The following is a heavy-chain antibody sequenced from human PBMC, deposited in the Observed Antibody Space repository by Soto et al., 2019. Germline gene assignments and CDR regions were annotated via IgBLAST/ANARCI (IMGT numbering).Heavy chain of an antibody. D-gene: IGHD4-17*01. CDR2: INWNGGST. CDR1: GFTFDDYG. Sequence: RPGGSLRLSCAASGFTFDDYGMSWVRQAPGKGLEWVSGINWNGGSTGYADSVKGRFTISRDNAKNSLYLQMNSLRAEDTALYYCASHGDYALGHGMDVWGQGTTVTVSS. V-gene: IGHV3-20*04. CDR3: ASHGDYALGHGMDV. J-gene: IGHJ6*02.